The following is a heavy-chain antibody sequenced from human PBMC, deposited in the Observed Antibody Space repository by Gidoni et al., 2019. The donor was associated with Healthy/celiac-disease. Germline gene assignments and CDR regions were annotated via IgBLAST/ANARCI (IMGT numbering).Heavy chain of an antibody. D-gene: IGHD6-19*01. CDR3: AGGYSSGWSFDY. V-gene: IGHV3-33*01. CDR1: GFTFSSYG. Sequence: QVQMVESGGGVVWPGRALRFSCPASGFTFSSYGMHWVRPAPGKGLEWVAVIWYDGSNKYYADAVKGLFTITRDNSKNTLYLQMNRRRAEDAAVYYCAGGYSSGWSFDYWGQGTLVTVSS. CDR2: IWYDGSNK. J-gene: IGHJ4*02.